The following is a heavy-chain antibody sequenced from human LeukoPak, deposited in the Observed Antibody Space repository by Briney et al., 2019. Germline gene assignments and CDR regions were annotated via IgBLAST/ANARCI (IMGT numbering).Heavy chain of an antibody. J-gene: IGHJ6*03. CDR1: GGTFSSYA. D-gene: IGHD1-26*01. CDR2: IIPIFGTA. Sequence: ASVKVSCKASGGTFSSYAISWVRQAPGQGLEWMGGIIPIFGTANYAQKFQGRVTITADESTSTAYMELSSLRSEDTAVYYCARVARELVHPPDYYYYYMDVWGKGTTVTVSS. CDR3: ARVARELVHPPDYYYYYMDV. V-gene: IGHV1-69*13.